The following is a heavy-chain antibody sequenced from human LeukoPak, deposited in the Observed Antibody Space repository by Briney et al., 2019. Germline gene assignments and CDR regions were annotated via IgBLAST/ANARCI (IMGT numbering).Heavy chain of an antibody. Sequence: GGSLRLSCDASGFSFSDYYMSWLRQAPGKGLEWVSYISSSGGSILYGDSVKGRFTISRDNAKNSLSLQMNSLRAEDTAIYYCVRDNAYTFDYWGQGTLVTVSS. J-gene: IGHJ4*01. V-gene: IGHV3-11*04. CDR3: VRDNAYTFDY. CDR2: ISSSGGSI. D-gene: IGHD5-24*01. CDR1: GFSFSDYY.